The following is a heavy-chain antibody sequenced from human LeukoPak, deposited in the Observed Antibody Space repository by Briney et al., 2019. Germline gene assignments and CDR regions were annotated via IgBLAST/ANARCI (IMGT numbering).Heavy chain of an antibody. J-gene: IGHJ4*02. CDR1: GFTFSNAW. Sequence: GGSLRLSCAASGFTFSNAWMSWVRQAPGKGLEWVGRIKSKTDGGTTDYAAPVKGRFTISRDDSKNTLYLQMNSLKTEDTAVYYCTTDWGYCSGGSCYDRSGFDYWGQGTLVTVSS. CDR3: TTDWGYCSGGSCYDRSGFDY. CDR2: IKSKTDGGTT. D-gene: IGHD2-15*01. V-gene: IGHV3-15*01.